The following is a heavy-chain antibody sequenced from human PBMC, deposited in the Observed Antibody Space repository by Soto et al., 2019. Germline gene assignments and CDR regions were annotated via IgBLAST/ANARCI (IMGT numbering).Heavy chain of an antibody. CDR2: RSYDGSNK. V-gene: IGHV3-30-3*01. Sequence: QVQLVESGGGVVQPGRSLRLSCAASGFSFSSYAMHWVRQAPGKGLEWVAVRSYDGSNKYYADSVKGRFTIARDNSKNTLYLQMNSLRAEDTAVYYCARDFGELRFLEWFEGVDIWGQGTMVTVSS. CDR3: ARDFGELRFLEWFEGVDI. J-gene: IGHJ3*02. CDR1: GFSFSSYA. D-gene: IGHD3-3*01.